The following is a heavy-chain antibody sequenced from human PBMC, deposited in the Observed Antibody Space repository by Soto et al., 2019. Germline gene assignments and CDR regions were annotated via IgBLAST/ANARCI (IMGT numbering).Heavy chain of an antibody. Sequence: QVQLQESGPGLVKPSQTLSLTCTVSGGSISSGGYYWSWIRQHPGKGLEWIGYIYYSGSTYYNPSLKSRVTISVDTSKNQFSLKLSSVTAADTAVYYCAREGEYYYDSSGPPPHAFDIWGQGTMVTVSS. CDR2: IYYSGST. CDR3: AREGEYYYDSSGPPPHAFDI. D-gene: IGHD3-22*01. J-gene: IGHJ3*02. CDR1: GGSISSGGYY. V-gene: IGHV4-31*03.